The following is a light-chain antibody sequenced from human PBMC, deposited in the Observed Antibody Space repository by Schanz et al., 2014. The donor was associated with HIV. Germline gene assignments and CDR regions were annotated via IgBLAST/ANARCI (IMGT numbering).Light chain of an antibody. CDR1: SSNIGTTP. CDR3: ATWDDGLDAWV. Sequence: QSVLTQPPSVSGTPGQRVTILCSGSSSNIGTTPANWYQQLPGTAPRLLLYNDHFRPSGVPDRFSGSESGTSASLAISGLQSEDEGDYYCATWDDGLDAWVFGGGTKVTVL. CDR2: NDH. V-gene: IGLV1-44*01. J-gene: IGLJ3*02.